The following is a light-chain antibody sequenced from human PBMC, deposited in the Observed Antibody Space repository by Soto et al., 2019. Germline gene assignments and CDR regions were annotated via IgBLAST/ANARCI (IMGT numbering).Light chain of an antibody. V-gene: IGKV1-9*01. J-gene: IGKJ4*01. CDR2: DAS. CDR3: QQLHRYPLT. CDR1: QGVTTY. Sequence: DSQLTQSPSFLSASVGDRVTITCRASQGVTTYLAWYQQKPGTAPKLLISDASTLQSGVPSRFSGSGSGTEFTLTVSSLQPEDFATYYCQQLHRYPLTFGGGTKVEI.